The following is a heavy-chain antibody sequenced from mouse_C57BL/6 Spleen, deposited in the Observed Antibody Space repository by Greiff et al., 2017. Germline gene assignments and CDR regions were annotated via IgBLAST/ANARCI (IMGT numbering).Heavy chain of an antibody. CDR2: IDPSDSYT. CDR3: ARLMVVAEVDY. Sequence: VQLQQPGAELVKPGASVKLSCKASGYTFTSYWMQWVKQRPGQGLEWIGEIDPSDSYTNYNQKFKGKATLTVDTSSSTAYKQLSSLTSEDSAVYYCARLMVVAEVDYWGQGTTLTVAS. V-gene: IGHV1-50*01. D-gene: IGHD1-1*01. CDR1: GYTFTSYW. J-gene: IGHJ2*01.